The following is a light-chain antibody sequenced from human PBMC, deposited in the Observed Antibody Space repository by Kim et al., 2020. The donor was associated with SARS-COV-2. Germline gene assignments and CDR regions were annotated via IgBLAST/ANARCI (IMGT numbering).Light chain of an antibody. CDR1: QSLSGR. Sequence: LSPGERATLSCRASQSLSGRLAWYQQTPGQAPRLLIYDASNRATGIPARFSGSGSGTDFTLTIGSLEPEDFAVYYCQQRANWPVTFGQGTKVDIK. V-gene: IGKV3-11*01. CDR3: QQRANWPVT. J-gene: IGKJ1*01. CDR2: DAS.